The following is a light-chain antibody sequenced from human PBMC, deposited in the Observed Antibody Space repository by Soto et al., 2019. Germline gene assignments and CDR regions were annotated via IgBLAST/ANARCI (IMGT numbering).Light chain of an antibody. CDR2: EAS. CDR3: QEYVSYSALT. V-gene: IGKV1-5*03. Sequence: DIQMTQSPSTLSASIGVSVTISCRASESIGKLLVWYQQKAGKAPELLISEASTLQSGVPSRFSGRGSGTDLTLTINSLQPDDFATYYCQEYVSYSALTFGGGTRVEI. CDR1: ESIGKL. J-gene: IGKJ4*01.